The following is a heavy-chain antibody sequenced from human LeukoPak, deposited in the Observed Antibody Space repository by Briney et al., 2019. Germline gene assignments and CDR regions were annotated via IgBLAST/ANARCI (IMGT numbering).Heavy chain of an antibody. CDR3: ARGSYSSSWYKFDP. Sequence: ASVKDSCKASGYTFTGYYMHWVRQAPGQGLEWMGWINPNSGGTSYAQKFQGRVTMTRDTSISTAYMELSRLRSDDTAVYYCARGSYSSSWYKFDPWGQGTLVTVSS. CDR2: INPNSGGT. D-gene: IGHD6-13*01. V-gene: IGHV1-2*02. J-gene: IGHJ5*02. CDR1: GYTFTGYY.